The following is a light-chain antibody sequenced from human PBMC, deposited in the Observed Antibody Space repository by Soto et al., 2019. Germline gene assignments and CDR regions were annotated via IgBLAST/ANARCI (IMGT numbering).Light chain of an antibody. CDR2: DAS. V-gene: IGKV1-5*01. Sequence: IQMTQFPATLTASVGDRVTITGLASQSTANWLAWYQQKPGKAPKVVIYDASSLGSGVPSRFSGRGSAKELTLTISSLQPDDFATYYCQQYTSLPYSFGKGTKVDI. J-gene: IGKJ2*03. CDR3: QQYTSLPYS. CDR1: QSTANW.